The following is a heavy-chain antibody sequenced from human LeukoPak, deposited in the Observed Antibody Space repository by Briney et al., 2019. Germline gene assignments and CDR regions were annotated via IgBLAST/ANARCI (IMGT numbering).Heavy chain of an antibody. Sequence: NPSETLSLTCTVSGASISNYYWSWIRHPPGKGLECIGYVSYSGRTNHNPSLKSRVTISADTSKNQFSLKLTSVTAADTAVYYCARDANSYSSSGMDVWGQGTTVTVSS. V-gene: IGHV4-59*12. CDR2: VSYSGRT. CDR3: ARDANSYSSSGMDV. J-gene: IGHJ6*02. D-gene: IGHD6-6*01. CDR1: GASISNYY.